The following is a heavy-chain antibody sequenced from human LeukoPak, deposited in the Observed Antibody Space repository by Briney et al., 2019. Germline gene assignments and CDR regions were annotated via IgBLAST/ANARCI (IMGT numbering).Heavy chain of an antibody. Sequence: PSETLSLTCAVYSGSFSGYYWSWIRQPPGKGLEWIGEITHSGGTNYNPSLKSRVTISVDTSKNQFSLKLSSVTAADTAVYYCARGLGSSGYHYFDSWGQGTLVTVSS. V-gene: IGHV4-34*01. J-gene: IGHJ4*02. D-gene: IGHD3-22*01. CDR3: ARGLGSSGYHYFDS. CDR2: ITHSGGT. CDR1: SGSFSGYY.